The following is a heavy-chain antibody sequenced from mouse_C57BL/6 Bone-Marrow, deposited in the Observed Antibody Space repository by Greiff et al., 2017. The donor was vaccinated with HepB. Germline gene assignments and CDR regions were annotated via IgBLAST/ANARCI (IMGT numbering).Heavy chain of an antibody. CDR3: ARQLRPSMDY. D-gene: IGHD3-2*02. CDR1: GYSITSGYY. V-gene: IGHV3-6*01. Sequence: VQLKESGPGLVKPSQSLSLTCSVTGYSITSGYYWNWIRQFPGNKLEWMGYISYDGSNNYNPSLKNRISITRDTSKNQFFLKLNSVTTEDTATYYCARQLRPSMDYWGQGTSVTVSS. J-gene: IGHJ4*01. CDR2: ISYDGSN.